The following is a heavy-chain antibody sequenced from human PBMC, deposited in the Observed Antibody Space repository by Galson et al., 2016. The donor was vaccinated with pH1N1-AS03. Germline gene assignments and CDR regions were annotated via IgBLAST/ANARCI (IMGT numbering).Heavy chain of an antibody. CDR2: INPKSGVT. Sequence: SVKVSCKASGYTFTGFSINWVRQAPGQGLELMGWINPKSGVTNYAQKFQAWVTMTRDTSISTAYMELYGLKSDDTAVYYCARDPRGPCSSATCATTYYFDMDVWGQGTTVIVSS. V-gene: IGHV1-2*04. J-gene: IGHJ6*02. D-gene: IGHD1-26*01. CDR1: GYTFTGFS. CDR3: ARDPRGPCSSATCATTYYFDMDV.